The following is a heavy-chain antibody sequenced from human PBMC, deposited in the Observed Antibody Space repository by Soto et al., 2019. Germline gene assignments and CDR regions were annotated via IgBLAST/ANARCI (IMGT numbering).Heavy chain of an antibody. CDR1: GFTFSSYS. CDR2: ISSSSSTI. J-gene: IGHJ6*02. CDR3: ARGAYYYDSSGYPPGILAMDV. D-gene: IGHD3-22*01. Sequence: LRLSCAASGFTFSSYSMNWVRQAPGKGLEWVSYISSSSSTIYYADSVKGRFTISRDNAKNSLYLQMNSLRDEDTAVYYCARGAYYYDSSGYPPGILAMDVWGQGTTVTVSS. V-gene: IGHV3-48*02.